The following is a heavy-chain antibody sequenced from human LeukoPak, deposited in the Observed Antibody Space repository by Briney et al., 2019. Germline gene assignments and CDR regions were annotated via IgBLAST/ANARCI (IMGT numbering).Heavy chain of an antibody. J-gene: IGHJ4*02. CDR1: GYTFTAYY. D-gene: IGHD2-21*02. CDR2: INLYSGGT. V-gene: IGHV1-2*02. Sequence: ASVKVSCKAFGYTFTAYYMHWVRQPPGQGLEWMGWINLYSGGTNYAQKFQGRVTMTRDTSISAAYMELDRLGSDDTAVYYCARVAGGDWYYFDLWGQGSLVTVSS. CDR3: ARVAGGDWYYFDL.